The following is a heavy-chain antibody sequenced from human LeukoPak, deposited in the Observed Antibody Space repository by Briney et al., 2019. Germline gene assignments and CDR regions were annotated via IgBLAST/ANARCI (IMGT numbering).Heavy chain of an antibody. Sequence: PSETLSLTCIVSGGSISSYSCSWLRQPAGKGLQWIGRIHTNGRSNYNPSLKSRVTMSVDTSKNHFSLKLASVTAADTAVYYCARGTYYDFWSGYYTPNWFDPWGQGTLVTVSS. CDR3: ARGTYYDFWSGYYTPNWFDP. CDR2: IHTNGRS. D-gene: IGHD3-3*01. V-gene: IGHV4-4*07. CDR1: GGSISSYS. J-gene: IGHJ5*02.